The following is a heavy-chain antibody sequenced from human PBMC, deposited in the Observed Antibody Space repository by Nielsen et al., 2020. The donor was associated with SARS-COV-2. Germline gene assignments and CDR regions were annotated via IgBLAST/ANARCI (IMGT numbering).Heavy chain of an antibody. CDR2: ISSSSSYI. J-gene: IGHJ4*02. Sequence: GESLKISCAASEFTFTGYGMNWVRQAPGKGLEWVSSISSSSSYIYYADSVKGRFTISRDNAKNSLYLQMNSLRAEDTAVYYCARDGDPDIVVVVAAYFDYWGQGTLVTVSS. CDR1: EFTFTGYG. D-gene: IGHD2-15*01. CDR3: ARDGDPDIVVVVAAYFDY. V-gene: IGHV3-21*01.